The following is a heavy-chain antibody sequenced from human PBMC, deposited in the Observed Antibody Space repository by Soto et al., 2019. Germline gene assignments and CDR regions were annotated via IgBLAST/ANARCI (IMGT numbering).Heavy chain of an antibody. V-gene: IGHV1-18*01. D-gene: IGHD6-19*01. J-gene: IGHJ4*02. CDR2: INAYNGNT. Sequence: QVQLVQSGAEVKKPGASVKVSCKASGYTFTSYGISWVRQAPGQGLEWMGWINAYNGNTNYAQKFQGRVPITTHTSTSTDYMELMRLRSDDTAVYYCARDPVAGTYFDYWGQGTLVTVSS. CDR1: GYTFTSYG. CDR3: ARDPVAGTYFDY.